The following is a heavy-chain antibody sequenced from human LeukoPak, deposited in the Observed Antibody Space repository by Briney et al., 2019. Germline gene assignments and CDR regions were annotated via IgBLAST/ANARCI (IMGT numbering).Heavy chain of an antibody. V-gene: IGHV3-7*01. CDR3: ARVPYSSGWYGPEYYFDY. D-gene: IGHD6-19*01. CDR2: IDQDGSGK. Sequence: PGGSLRLSCAASGFTFSSYWMSWVRQAPGKGLEWVANIDQDGSGKYYVDSVKGRFTISRDNAKNSLYLQMNSLRAEDTAVYYCARVPYSSGWYGPEYYFDYWGQGTLVTVSS. CDR1: GFTFSSYW. J-gene: IGHJ4*02.